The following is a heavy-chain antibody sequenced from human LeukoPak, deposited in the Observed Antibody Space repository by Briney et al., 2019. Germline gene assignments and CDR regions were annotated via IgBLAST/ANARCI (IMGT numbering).Heavy chain of an antibody. D-gene: IGHD6-19*01. Sequence: SETQSLTCTVSGDSISSRNYYWGWVRQPPGKGLEWIGTIYYSGSTDYNPSLKSRVTISVDTSKNQFSLNVNSVTAADTAVYYCASGYSSGWHYWGQATLVTVSS. CDR1: GDSISSRNYY. J-gene: IGHJ4*02. V-gene: IGHV4-39*01. CDR3: ASGYSSGWHY. CDR2: IYYSGST.